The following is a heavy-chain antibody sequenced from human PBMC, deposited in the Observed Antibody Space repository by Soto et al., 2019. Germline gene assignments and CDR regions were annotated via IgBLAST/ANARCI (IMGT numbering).Heavy chain of an antibody. D-gene: IGHD5-12*01. J-gene: IGHJ6*02. CDR3: ARDRGYGGGGGMDV. Sequence: QVQLVESGGGVVQPGRSLRLSCAASGFTFSSYAMHWVRQAPGKGLEWVAVISYDGSNKYYADSVKGRFTISRDNSKNPLYLKMNSLGAGDRGVYYCARDRGYGGGGGMDVWGQGTTVTVSS. CDR2: ISYDGSNK. CDR1: GFTFSSYA. V-gene: IGHV3-30-3*01.